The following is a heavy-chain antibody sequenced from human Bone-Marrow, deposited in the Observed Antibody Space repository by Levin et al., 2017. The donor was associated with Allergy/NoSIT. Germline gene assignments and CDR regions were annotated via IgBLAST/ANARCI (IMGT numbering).Heavy chain of an antibody. J-gene: IGHJ4*02. CDR2: IFSNDEK. Sequence: VSGPTLVKPTETLTLTCTVSGFSLSNARMGVSWIRQPPGKALEWLAHIFSNDEKSYSTSLKSRLTISKDTSKSQVVLTMTNMDPVDTATYYCARIRVVPAAAPRNYFDYWGQGTLVTVSS. D-gene: IGHD2-2*01. V-gene: IGHV2-26*01. CDR3: ARIRVVPAAAPRNYFDY. CDR1: GFSLSNARMG.